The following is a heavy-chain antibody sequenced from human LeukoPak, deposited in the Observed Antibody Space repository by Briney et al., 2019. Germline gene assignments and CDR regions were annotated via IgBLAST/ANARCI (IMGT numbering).Heavy chain of an antibody. Sequence: SETLSLTCAVYGGSFSGYYWSWIRQPPGKGLGWIWEINHSGSTNYNPSLKSRGTISVDTSKNQFSLKLSSVTAADTAVYYCARNNQRYRTRPFEYWGQGPLVTVPS. D-gene: IGHD1/OR15-1a*01. CDR3: ARNNQRYRTRPFEY. CDR2: INHSGST. CDR1: GGSFSGYY. V-gene: IGHV4-34*01. J-gene: IGHJ4*02.